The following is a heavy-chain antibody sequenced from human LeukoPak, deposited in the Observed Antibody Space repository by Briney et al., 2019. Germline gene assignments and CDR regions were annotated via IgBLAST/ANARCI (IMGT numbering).Heavy chain of an antibody. CDR1: GGSISSGGYY. J-gene: IGHJ4*02. CDR3: ARGFRGFDY. Sequence: SQTLSLACTVSGGSISSGGYYRSWIRQPPGKGLEWIGYIYSSGSTNYNPFLKSRVTISIDTSKNQFSLKVNSVTAADTAVYYCARGFRGFDYWGQGTLVTVSS. D-gene: IGHD3-10*01. V-gene: IGHV4-61*08. CDR2: IYSSGST.